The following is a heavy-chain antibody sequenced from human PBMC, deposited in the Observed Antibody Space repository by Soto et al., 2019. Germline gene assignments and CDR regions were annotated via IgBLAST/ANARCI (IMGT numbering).Heavy chain of an antibody. CDR2: IKEDGSEK. V-gene: IGHV3-7*01. CDR3: ARDLRASSAS. Sequence: GGSLRLSCAVSGFTFSSYWMSWVRQAPGKGLEWVANIKEDGSEKSYVDSVKGRFTISRDNVKNSLYLQMNSLRAEDTAVYYCARDLRASSASWGQGTLVTVSS. J-gene: IGHJ5*02. D-gene: IGHD3-22*01. CDR1: GFTFSSYW.